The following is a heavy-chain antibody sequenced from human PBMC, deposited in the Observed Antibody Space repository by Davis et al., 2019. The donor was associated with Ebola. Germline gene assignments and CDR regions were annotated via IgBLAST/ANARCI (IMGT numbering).Heavy chain of an antibody. CDR2: INPSGGST. J-gene: IGHJ6*04. CDR1: GDSFTNNY. Sequence: ASVKVSCKASGDSFTNNYKHWVRQAPGQGLEWMGIINPSGGSTTYAQKFQGRVTMTRDTSTSTVYMELSSLRSEDTAVYYCAREVVVVVAANSQYYYGMDVWGKGTTVTVSS. D-gene: IGHD2-15*01. CDR3: AREVVVVVAANSQYYYGMDV. V-gene: IGHV1-46*01.